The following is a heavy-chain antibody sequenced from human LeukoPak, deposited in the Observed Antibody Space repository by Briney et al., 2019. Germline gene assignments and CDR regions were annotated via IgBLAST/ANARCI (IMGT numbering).Heavy chain of an antibody. Sequence: GGSLRLSCAASGFAFSSSGMSWVRQAPNIGLEWVSAISGSGGSTYYADSVKGRFTISRDNSRNTLYLQISGLRADDTAVYYCSKDGTPGEYWGQGTRVTVSS. CDR1: GFAFSSSG. J-gene: IGHJ4*02. CDR3: SKDGTPGEY. D-gene: IGHD2-15*01. CDR2: ISGSGGST. V-gene: IGHV3-23*01.